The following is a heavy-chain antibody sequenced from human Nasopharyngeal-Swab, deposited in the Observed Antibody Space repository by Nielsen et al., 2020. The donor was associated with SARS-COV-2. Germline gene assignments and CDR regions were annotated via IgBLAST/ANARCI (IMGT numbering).Heavy chain of an antibody. CDR1: GFTYNNYA. CDR2: ISGTGGST. Sequence: SCTASGFTYNNYAMSWVRQAPGKGLEWVSGISGTGGSTYYADSVKGRFTISRDNSKNTLYLQMNSLRADDTAVYYCGKLAGAAVAGTPFDYWGQGTLVTVSS. CDR3: GKLAGAAVAGTPFDY. V-gene: IGHV3-23*01. J-gene: IGHJ4*02. D-gene: IGHD6-19*01.